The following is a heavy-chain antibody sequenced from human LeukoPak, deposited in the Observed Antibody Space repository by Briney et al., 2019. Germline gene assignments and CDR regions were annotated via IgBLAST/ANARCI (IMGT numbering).Heavy chain of an antibody. CDR1: GFTFGDYA. Sequence: GGSLRLSCTASGFTFGDYAMSWVRQAPGKGLEWVGFIRSKAYGGTTEYAASVKGRFTISRDDSKSIAYLQMNSLKTEDTAVYYCTRSYNWNPLDENWFDPWGQGTLVTVSS. J-gene: IGHJ5*02. D-gene: IGHD1-20*01. CDR3: TRSYNWNPLDENWFDP. V-gene: IGHV3-49*04. CDR2: IRSKAYGGTT.